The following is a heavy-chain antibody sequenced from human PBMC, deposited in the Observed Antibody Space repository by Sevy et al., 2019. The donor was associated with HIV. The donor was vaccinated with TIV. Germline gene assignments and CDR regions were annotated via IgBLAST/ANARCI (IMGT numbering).Heavy chain of an antibody. CDR1: GFSFSTYS. Sequence: GGSLRLSCAASGFSFSTYSMNWVRQAPGKGLEWVSYISSSSSTIYYVDSVKGRFTISRDNAKNSLYLQMNSLRDEDTAVYYCARLGSGSYSGFDIWGHGTMVTVSS. D-gene: IGHD1-26*01. CDR2: ISSSSSTI. CDR3: ARLGSGSYSGFDI. J-gene: IGHJ3*02. V-gene: IGHV3-48*02.